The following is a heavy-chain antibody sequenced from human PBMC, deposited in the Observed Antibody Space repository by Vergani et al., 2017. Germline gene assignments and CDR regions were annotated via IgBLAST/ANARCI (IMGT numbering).Heavy chain of an antibody. Sequence: EVQLVESGGGIVKPGGSLRLSCVASGFSFRNAWMNWVRRTPGKGLEWVGRIKSTFDRGTTDYAAAVKGRFTISRDDSKNTLFLQMNGLKTEDIGVYYCTTDPRYCSDCSCYWLRDHHYYGMDVWGQGTTVTVSS. CDR2: IKSTFDRGTT. J-gene: IGHJ6*02. CDR1: GFSFRNAW. V-gene: IGHV3-15*07. CDR3: TTDPRYCSDCSCYWLRDHHYYGMDV. D-gene: IGHD2-15*01.